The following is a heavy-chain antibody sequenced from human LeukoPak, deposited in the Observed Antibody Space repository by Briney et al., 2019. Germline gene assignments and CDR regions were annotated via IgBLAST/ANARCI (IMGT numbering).Heavy chain of an antibody. J-gene: IGHJ6*02. D-gene: IGHD2-2*01. V-gene: IGHV3-53*01. Sequence: TGGSLRLSCAASGFTVSSNYMSWVRQAPGKGLEWVSVIYSGGSTYYADSVKGRFTISRDNAKNSFFLQMNSLRAEDTAVYYCARDGIRIVVVPAAEYYYYYGMDVWGQGTTVTVSS. CDR1: GFTVSSNY. CDR2: IYSGGST. CDR3: ARDGIRIVVVPAAEYYYYYGMDV.